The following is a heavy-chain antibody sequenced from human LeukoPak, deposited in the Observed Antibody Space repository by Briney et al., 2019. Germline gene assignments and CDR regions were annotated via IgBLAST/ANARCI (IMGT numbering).Heavy chain of an antibody. V-gene: IGHV1-58*02. Sequence: ASVKVSCKASGFTFTSSAMQWVRQARGQRLEWIGWIVVGSGNTNYAQKFQERVTITRDMSTSTAYMELCSLRSEDTAVYYCAAEVAVAGTRRTNYYFDYWGQGTLVTVSS. CDR1: GFTFTSSA. D-gene: IGHD6-19*01. CDR3: AAEVAVAGTRRTNYYFDY. J-gene: IGHJ4*02. CDR2: IVVGSGNT.